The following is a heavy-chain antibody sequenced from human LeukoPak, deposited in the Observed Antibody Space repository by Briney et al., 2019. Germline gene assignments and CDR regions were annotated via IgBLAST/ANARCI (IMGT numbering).Heavy chain of an antibody. Sequence: ASVKVSCKASGYTFTSYYMHWVRQVPGQGLEWMGIINPSGGSTSYAQKFQGRVTMTRDTSISTAYMELSRLRSDDTAVYYCARDRPETYYYDSSGVDAFDIWGQGTMVTVSS. CDR1: GYTFTSYY. CDR2: INPSGGST. J-gene: IGHJ3*02. D-gene: IGHD3-22*01. V-gene: IGHV1-46*01. CDR3: ARDRPETYYYDSSGVDAFDI.